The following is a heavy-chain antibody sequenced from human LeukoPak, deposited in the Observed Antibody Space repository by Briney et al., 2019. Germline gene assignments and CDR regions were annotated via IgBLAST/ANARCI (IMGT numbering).Heavy chain of an antibody. V-gene: IGHV4-38-2*02. CDR1: GYSISSGYY. Sequence: PSETLSLTCTVSGYSISSGYYWGWIRQPPGKGLEWIGSIYHSGSTYYNPSLKSRVTISVDTSKNQFSLKLGSVTAADTAVYYCARVGALQLERPSDYWGQGTLVTVSS. D-gene: IGHD1-1*01. CDR2: IYHSGST. CDR3: ARVGALQLERPSDY. J-gene: IGHJ4*02.